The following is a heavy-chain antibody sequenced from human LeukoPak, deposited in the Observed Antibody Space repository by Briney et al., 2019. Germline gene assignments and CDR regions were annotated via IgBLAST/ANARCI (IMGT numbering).Heavy chain of an antibody. Sequence: GASVKVSCKASGGTFSSYAISWVRQAPGQGLEWMGGIIPIFGTANYAQKFQGRVTITADESTSTAYMELSSLRSEDTAVYYCARDSQSGWTTSSAFDPWGQGTLVTVSS. D-gene: IGHD3/OR15-3a*01. J-gene: IGHJ5*02. CDR3: ARDSQSGWTTSSAFDP. V-gene: IGHV1-69*13. CDR2: IIPIFGTA. CDR1: GGTFSSYA.